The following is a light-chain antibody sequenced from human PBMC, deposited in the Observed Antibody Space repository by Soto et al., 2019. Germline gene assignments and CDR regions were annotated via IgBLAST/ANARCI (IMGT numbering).Light chain of an antibody. V-gene: IGLV2-11*01. CDR2: GVS. CDR1: SSDVGGYNY. CDR3: CSYAGFYTVI. J-gene: IGLJ2*01. Sequence: QSVLTQPRSVSGSPGQSVTISCTGTSSDVGGYNYVSWYQQHPGKAPKLMIYGVSKRPSGVPDRFSGSKSGHMASLTISGLQAEDDGDYYCCSYAGFYTVIFGGGTKLTVL.